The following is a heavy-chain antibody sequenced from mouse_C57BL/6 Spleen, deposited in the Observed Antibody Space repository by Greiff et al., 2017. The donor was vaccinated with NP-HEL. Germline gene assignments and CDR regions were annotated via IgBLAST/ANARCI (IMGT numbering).Heavy chain of an antibody. CDR1: GFTFSDYY. V-gene: IGHV5-16*01. Sequence: EVQVVESEGGLVQPGSSMKLSCTASGFTFSDYYMAWVRQVPEKGLEWVANINYDGSSTYYLDSLKSRFIISRDNAKNILYLQMSSLKSEDTATYYCARGRAYYGSSYWYFDVWGTGTTVTVSS. J-gene: IGHJ1*03. CDR2: INYDGSST. CDR3: ARGRAYYGSSYWYFDV. D-gene: IGHD1-1*01.